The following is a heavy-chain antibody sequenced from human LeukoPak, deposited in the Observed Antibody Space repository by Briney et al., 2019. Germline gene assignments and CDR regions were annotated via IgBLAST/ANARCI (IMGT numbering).Heavy chain of an antibody. Sequence: ASVKVSCKASGYTFTSYYVHWVRQAPGQGLEWMGIINPTSGDTNYAQNFQGRVTMTRDMSTSTVYMELGSLRSEDTAVYYCARYGFSSVWQGGWHAFDIWGLGTMVTVSS. V-gene: IGHV1-46*01. J-gene: IGHJ3*02. CDR1: GYTFTSYY. D-gene: IGHD6-25*01. CDR2: INPTSGDT. CDR3: ARYGFSSVWQGGWHAFDI.